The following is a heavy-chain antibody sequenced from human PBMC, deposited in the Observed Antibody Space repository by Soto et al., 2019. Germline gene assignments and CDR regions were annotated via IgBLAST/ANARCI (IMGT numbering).Heavy chain of an antibody. Sequence: SETLSLTCSVSGDSISSSTYFWGWLRQPPGKGLEWIGSFYYSGSTYYTPSLKSRATISVDTSKNQFSLKLSSVTAADTAVYYCARQGGSGPGGHYYYYYMDVWGKGTTVTVSS. J-gene: IGHJ6*03. D-gene: IGHD3-10*01. CDR2: FYYSGST. V-gene: IGHV4-39*01. CDR3: ARQGGSGPGGHYYYYYMDV. CDR1: GDSISSSTYF.